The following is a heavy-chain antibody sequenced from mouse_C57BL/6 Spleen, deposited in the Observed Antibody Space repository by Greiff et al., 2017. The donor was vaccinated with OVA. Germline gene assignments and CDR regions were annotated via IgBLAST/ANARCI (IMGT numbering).Heavy chain of an antibody. Sequence: VHVKQSGPELVKPGASVKISCKASGYSFTDYNMNWVKQSNGKSLEWIGVIHPNYGTTSYNQKFKGKATLTVDQSSSTAYMQLNSLTSEDSAVYYCAYYSNYVPFDYWGQGTTLTVSS. CDR3: AYYSNYVPFDY. CDR2: IHPNYGTT. V-gene: IGHV1-39*01. J-gene: IGHJ2*01. CDR1: GYSFTDYN. D-gene: IGHD2-5*01.